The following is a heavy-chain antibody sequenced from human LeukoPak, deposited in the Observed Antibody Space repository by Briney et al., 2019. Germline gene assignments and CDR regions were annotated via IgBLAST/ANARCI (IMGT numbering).Heavy chain of an antibody. CDR2: ISTSSATI. D-gene: IGHD6-19*01. CDR3: ARDSFNSGQALGIEGSGWYSAFDI. Sequence: PGGSLGLSCAASGFTFSSCSMNWVRQAPGKGLEWVSYISTSSATIYYADSVKGRFTISRDNAKNSLYLQMNSLRAEDTAVYYCARDSFNSGQALGIEGSGWYSAFDIWGQGTMVTVSS. J-gene: IGHJ3*02. V-gene: IGHV3-48*01. CDR1: GFTFSSCS.